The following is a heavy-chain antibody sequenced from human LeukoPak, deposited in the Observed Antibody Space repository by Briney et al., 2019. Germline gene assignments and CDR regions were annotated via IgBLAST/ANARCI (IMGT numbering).Heavy chain of an antibody. CDR3: AKEPPGYSGYVGPLDY. Sequence: GGSLRLSCAASGFTFSSYGMHRVRQAPGKGLEWVAVISYDGSNKYYADSVKGRFTISRDNSKNTLYLQMNSLRAEDTAVYYCAKEPPGYSGYVGPLDYWGQGTLVTVSS. CDR1: GFTFSSYG. J-gene: IGHJ4*02. CDR2: ISYDGSNK. D-gene: IGHD5-12*01. V-gene: IGHV3-30*18.